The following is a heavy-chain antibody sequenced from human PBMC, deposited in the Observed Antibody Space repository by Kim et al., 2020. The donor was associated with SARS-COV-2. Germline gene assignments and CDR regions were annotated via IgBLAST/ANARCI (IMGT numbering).Heavy chain of an antibody. Sequence: SETLSLTCTVSGGSISSSSYYWGWIRQPPGKGLEWIGSIYYSGSTYYNPSLKSRVTISVDTSKNQFSLKLSSVTAADTAVYYCARQFSPYSSGWMYYFDYWGQGTLVTVSS. CDR2: IYYSGST. CDR1: GGSISSSSYY. J-gene: IGHJ4*02. V-gene: IGHV4-39*01. CDR3: ARQFSPYSSGWMYYFDY. D-gene: IGHD6-19*01.